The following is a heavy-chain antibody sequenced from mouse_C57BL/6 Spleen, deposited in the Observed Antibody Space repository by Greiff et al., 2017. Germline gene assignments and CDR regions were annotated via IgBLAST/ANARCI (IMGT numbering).Heavy chain of an antibody. D-gene: IGHD1-1*02. Sequence: EVQRVESGGGLVKPGGSLKLSCAASGFTFSSYAMSWVRQTPEKRLEWVATISDGGSYTYYPDNVKGRFTISRDNAKNNLYLQMSHLKSEDTAMYYCARVPLWFDYWGQGTTLTVSS. CDR3: ARVPLWFDY. CDR2: ISDGGSYT. J-gene: IGHJ2*01. V-gene: IGHV5-4*01. CDR1: GFTFSSYA.